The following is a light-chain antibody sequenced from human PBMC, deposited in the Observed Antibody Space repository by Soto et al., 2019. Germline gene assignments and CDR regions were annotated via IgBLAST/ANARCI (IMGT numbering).Light chain of an antibody. CDR2: GNS. V-gene: IGLV1-40*01. CDR1: SSHIGAGYD. J-gene: IGLJ1*01. CDR3: QSHDSSLSAYV. Sequence: QSVLTQPPSVSGAPGQRVTISCTGRSSHIGAGYDVHWYQQLPGTAPKLLIYGNSNRPSGVPDRFSCSKSGTSASLAITGLQAEDEADFYCQSHDSSLSAYVFGTGTKLTVL.